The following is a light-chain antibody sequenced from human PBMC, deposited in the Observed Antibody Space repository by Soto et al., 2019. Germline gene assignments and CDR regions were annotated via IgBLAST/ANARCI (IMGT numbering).Light chain of an antibody. V-gene: IGLV2-14*01. CDR3: ASDRIFNTMV. Sequence: QSALTQPASVSGSPGQSITISCTGTSSDVGGSKYVSWYQQPPGKAPRIIIYDVSDRPSGVSYRCSGSKSGNTASLTISGLQAEDEADYCCASDRIFNTMVFGGGTKLTVL. CDR1: SSDVGGSKY. J-gene: IGLJ3*02. CDR2: DVS.